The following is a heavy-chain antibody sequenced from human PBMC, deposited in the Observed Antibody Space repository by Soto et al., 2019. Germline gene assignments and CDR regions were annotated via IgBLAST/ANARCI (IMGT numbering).Heavy chain of an antibody. Sequence: LRLSCAASGFTLSSYAMSWVRQAPGKGLEWVSAISGSGGSTYYADSVKGRFTISSDNSKNTLYLQMNSLRAEHTAVYYCAKDFKKAVVNWFVPGGQGTLVTVSA. CDR2: ISGSGGST. V-gene: IGHV3-23*01. D-gene: IGHD2-15*01. CDR3: AKDFKKAVVNWFVP. CDR1: GFTLSSYA. J-gene: IGHJ5*02.